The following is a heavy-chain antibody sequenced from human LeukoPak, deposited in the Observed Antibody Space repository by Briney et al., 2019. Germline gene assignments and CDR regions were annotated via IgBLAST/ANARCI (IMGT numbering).Heavy chain of an antibody. CDR3: ARRGPRIGWFDP. V-gene: IGHV4-61*01. CDR1: GGSISSGSYY. CDR2: IYYSGST. J-gene: IGHJ5*02. Sequence: SETLSLTCAVSGGSISSGSYYWNWIWQPPGKGLEWIGYIYYSGSTNYNPSLKSRVTISVDTSKNQFSLKLSSVTAADTAVYYCARRGPRIGWFDPWGQGTLVTVSS. D-gene: IGHD3-10*01.